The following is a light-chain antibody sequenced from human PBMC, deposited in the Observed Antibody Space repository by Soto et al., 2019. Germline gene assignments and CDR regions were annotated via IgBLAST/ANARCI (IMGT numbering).Light chain of an antibody. J-gene: IGLJ2*01. CDR2: EVT. V-gene: IGLV2-8*01. CDR1: SSDVGGYNY. CDR3: SSNAGSNNLV. Sequence: QSALTQPPSASGSPGQSVTISCTGNSSDVGGYNYVSWYQQHPGKAPKLMIYEVTKRPSGVPDRFSGSKSGNTASLTVSGLQAEDEADYYCSSNAGSNNLVFGGGTKLTVL.